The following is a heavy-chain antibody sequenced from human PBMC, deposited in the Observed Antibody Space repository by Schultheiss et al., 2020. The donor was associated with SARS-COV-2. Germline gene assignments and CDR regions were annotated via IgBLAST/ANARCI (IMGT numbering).Heavy chain of an antibody. D-gene: IGHD6-19*01. V-gene: IGHV1-46*03. Sequence: VKVSCKASGYTFTGYYMHWVRQAPGQGLEWMGIINPSGGSTSYAQKFQGRVTMTRDTSTSTVYMELSSLRSEDTAVYYCARGTPDSSGWFNGMDVWGQGTTVTVSS. CDR1: GYTFTGYY. CDR2: INPSGGST. J-gene: IGHJ6*02. CDR3: ARGTPDSSGWFNGMDV.